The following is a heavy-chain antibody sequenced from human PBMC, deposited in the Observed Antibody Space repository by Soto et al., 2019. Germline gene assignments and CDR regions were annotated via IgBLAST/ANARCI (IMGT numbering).Heavy chain of an antibody. CDR3: ARQLERVLDY. CDR1: GFIFSNYV. J-gene: IGHJ4*02. Sequence: GGSLRLSCADCGFIFSNYVMHWVRQAPGKGLEYVSSISGNGGSSYYADFVKGRFTISRDNSKNMLFLQMGSLRPEDLAVSYCARQLERVLDYWGQGTLVTVSS. CDR2: ISGNGGSS. V-gene: IGHV3-64*02. D-gene: IGHD1-1*01.